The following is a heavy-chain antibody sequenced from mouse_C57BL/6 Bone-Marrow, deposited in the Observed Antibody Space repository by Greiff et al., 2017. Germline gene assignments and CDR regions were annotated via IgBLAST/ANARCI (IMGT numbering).Heavy chain of an antibody. D-gene: IGHD4-1*01. Sequence: QVQLQQPGAELVRPGTSVKLSCKASGYTFTSYWMHWVKQRPGQGLEWIGVIDPSDSYTNYNQKFKGKATLTVDTSSSTAYMQLSSLTSEDSAVYYCAGDLTGSGFDYGGQGTTLTVSS. CDR1: GYTFTSYW. CDR3: AGDLTGSGFDY. J-gene: IGHJ2*01. CDR2: IDPSDSYT. V-gene: IGHV1-59*01.